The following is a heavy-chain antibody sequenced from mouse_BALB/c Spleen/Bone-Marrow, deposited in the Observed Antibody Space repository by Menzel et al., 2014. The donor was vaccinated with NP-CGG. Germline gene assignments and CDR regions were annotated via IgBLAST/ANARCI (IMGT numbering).Heavy chain of an antibody. CDR1: GFTFSSYA. Sequence: EVKLMESGGDLVKPGGSLKLSCAASGFTFSSYAMSWVRQTPEKRLEWVATISSGGSYTYYPDSVKGRSTISRDNAKNTLYLQMSSLRSEDTAMYYCARHITTVVADYWGQGTTLTVSS. D-gene: IGHD1-1*01. J-gene: IGHJ2*01. CDR2: ISSGGSYT. V-gene: IGHV5-9-3*01. CDR3: ARHITTVVADY.